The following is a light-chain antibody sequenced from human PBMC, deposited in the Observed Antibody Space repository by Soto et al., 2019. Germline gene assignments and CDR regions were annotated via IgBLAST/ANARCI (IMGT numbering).Light chain of an antibody. Sequence: DIQMTQSPSAVSASVGDRDTITCRACQSINRYLNWYQQKPAKAPKLLIYAASRLQSGVASMISGSGAAKEFILIISSLQHDDVATYCCHQYNSSPLTFGRGTKVDIK. V-gene: IGKV1D-16*01. CDR2: AAS. J-gene: IGKJ4*01. CDR1: QSINRY. CDR3: HQYNSSPLT.